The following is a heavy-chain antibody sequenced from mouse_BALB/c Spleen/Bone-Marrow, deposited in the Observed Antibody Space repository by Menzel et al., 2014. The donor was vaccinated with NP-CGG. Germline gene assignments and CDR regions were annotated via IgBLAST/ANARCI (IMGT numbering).Heavy chain of an antibody. CDR2: SRNKAKYYTT. CDR3: ARDVGYGNYFVY. CDR1: GFTFSDFY. J-gene: IGHJ3*01. D-gene: IGHD2-10*02. V-gene: IGHV7-1*02. Sequence: EVQGVESGGGLVQPGDPLRLSCATSGFTFSDFYMEWVRQPPGKRLEWIAASRNKAKYYTTEYSASAKGRFIVSRDTSQSVLYLQMNALRAEDTAIYYCARDVGYGNYFVYWGQGTLVTVSA.